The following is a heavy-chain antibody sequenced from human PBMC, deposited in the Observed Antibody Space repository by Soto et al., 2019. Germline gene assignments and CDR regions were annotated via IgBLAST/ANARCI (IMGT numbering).Heavy chain of an antibody. V-gene: IGHV3-53*01. J-gene: IGHJ4*02. D-gene: IGHD5-12*01. CDR1: GFTVSSNY. CDR3: ARVQTERDGYNYPYYFDY. Sequence: PGGSLRLSCAASGFTVSSNYMSWVRQAPGKGLEWVSVIYSGGSTYYADSVKGRFTISRDNSKNTLYLQMNSLRAEDTAVYYCARVQTERDGYNYPYYFDYWGQGTLVTVS. CDR2: IYSGGST.